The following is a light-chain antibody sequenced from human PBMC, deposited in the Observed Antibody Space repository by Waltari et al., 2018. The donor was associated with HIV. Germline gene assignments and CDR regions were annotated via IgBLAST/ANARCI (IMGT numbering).Light chain of an antibody. CDR2: EVN. V-gene: IGLV2-8*01. Sequence: QSALTQPPSASGSRGQSVTISRTGTSSDVGAYNYVSWYQQYPGMAPKLIIYEVNKRPSGVPDRFSGSKSGNTASLTVSGLQAEDEADFYCSSYAGSAVVFGGGTKLTVL. CDR3: SSYAGSAVV. J-gene: IGLJ2*01. CDR1: SSDVGAYNY.